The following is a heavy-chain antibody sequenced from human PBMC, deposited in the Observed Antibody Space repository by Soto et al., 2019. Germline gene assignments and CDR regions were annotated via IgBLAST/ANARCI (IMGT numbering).Heavy chain of an antibody. V-gene: IGHV4-61*01. CDR1: GDRLSSGSYS. D-gene: IGHD3-9*01. CDR2: IYYTGTT. CDR3: ATAASPYFDLLSAFHP. Sequence: ETLSLTGTVAGDRLSSGSYSWSWIRQSPGKRLEWIAYIYYTGTTKYNPSLKSRVTISVDTSKNQFSLRLTSVTAADTAVYYCATAASPYFDLLSAFHPWGQGTLVTVSS. J-gene: IGHJ5*02.